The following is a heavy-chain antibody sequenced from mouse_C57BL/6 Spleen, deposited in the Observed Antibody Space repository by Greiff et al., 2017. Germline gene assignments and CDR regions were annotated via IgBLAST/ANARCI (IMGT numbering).Heavy chain of an antibody. CDR1: GYTFTSYW. J-gene: IGHJ2*01. Sequence: QVQLQQPGAELVKPGASVKLSCKASGYTFTSYWMQWVKQRPGQGLEWIGEIDPSDSYTNSNQKFKGKATLTVDTSSSTAYMQLSSLTSEDSAVYYCARRRWGYYFDYWGQGTTLTVSS. D-gene: IGHD1-1*02. CDR3: ARRRWGYYFDY. CDR2: IDPSDSYT. V-gene: IGHV1-50*01.